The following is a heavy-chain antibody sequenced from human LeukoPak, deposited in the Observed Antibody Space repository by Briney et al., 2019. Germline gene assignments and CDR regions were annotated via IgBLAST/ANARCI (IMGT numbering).Heavy chain of an antibody. CDR1: GGSFSDFH. CDR3: ARGILAVADDY. CDR2: INHSGNT. Sequence: SETLSLTCTVYGGSFSDFHWSWIRLPPGKGLEWIGEINHSGNTNYNPSLKSRVTISIDTSKNQFSLKLSSVTAADTAVYYCARGILAVADDYWGQGTLVTVSS. J-gene: IGHJ4*02. D-gene: IGHD6-19*01. V-gene: IGHV4-34*01.